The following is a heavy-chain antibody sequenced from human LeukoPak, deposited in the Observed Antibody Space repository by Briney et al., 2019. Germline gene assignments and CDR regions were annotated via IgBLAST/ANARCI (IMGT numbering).Heavy chain of an antibody. CDR1: GGSISSYD. J-gene: IGHJ4*02. CDR3: ARATGYGIDY. V-gene: IGHV4-59*01. CDR2: IYYSGST. Sequence: SETLSLTCTVSGGSISSYDWSWIRQPPGKGLEWIGDIYYSGSTNYNPSLKSRVTTSVDTSKNQSSLKLSSVTAADTAVYYCARATGYGIDYWGQGTLVTVSS. D-gene: IGHD3-9*01.